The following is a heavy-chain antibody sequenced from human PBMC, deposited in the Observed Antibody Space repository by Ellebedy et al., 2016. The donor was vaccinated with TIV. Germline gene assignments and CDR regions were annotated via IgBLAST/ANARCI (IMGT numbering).Heavy chain of an antibody. CDR3: ARFYQLERRRGGYYGMDV. J-gene: IGHJ6*02. CDR1: GYTFTSYA. D-gene: IGHD1-1*01. V-gene: IGHV1-3*01. Sequence: ASVKVSCXASGYTFTSYAMHWVRQAPGQRLEWMGWINAGNGNTKYSQKFQGRVTITRDTSASTAYMELSSLRSEDTAVYYCARFYQLERRRGGYYGMDVWGQGTTVTVSS. CDR2: INAGNGNT.